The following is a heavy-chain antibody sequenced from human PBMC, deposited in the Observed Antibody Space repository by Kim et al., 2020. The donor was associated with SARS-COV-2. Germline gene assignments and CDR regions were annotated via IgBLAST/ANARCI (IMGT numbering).Heavy chain of an antibody. CDR3: AKDNSSIYYDSSGYDY. V-gene: IGHV3-23*01. J-gene: IGHJ4*02. Sequence: SVKRRFTISRDNSKNTLYLQMNSLRAEDTAVYYCAKDNSSIYYDSSGYDYWGQGTLVTVSS. D-gene: IGHD3-22*01.